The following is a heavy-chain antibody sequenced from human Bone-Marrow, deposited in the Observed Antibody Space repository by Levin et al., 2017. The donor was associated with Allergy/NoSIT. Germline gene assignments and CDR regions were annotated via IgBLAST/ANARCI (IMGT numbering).Heavy chain of an antibody. V-gene: IGHV3-30*04. D-gene: IGHD1-26*01. CDR3: ARARWELLDFDY. CDR1: GFTFSSYA. J-gene: IGHJ4*02. Sequence: GGSLRLSCAASGFTFSSYAMHWVRQAPGKGLEWVAVISYDGSNKYYADSVKGRFTISRDNSKNTLYLQMNSLRAEDTAVYYCARARWELLDFDYWGQGTLVTVSS. CDR2: ISYDGSNK.